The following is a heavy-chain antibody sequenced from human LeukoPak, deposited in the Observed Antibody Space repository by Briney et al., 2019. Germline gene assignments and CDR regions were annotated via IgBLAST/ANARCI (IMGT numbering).Heavy chain of an antibody. CDR1: GYTFTSYD. V-gene: IGHV1-8*01. Sequence: GASVKVSCKASGYTFTSYDINWVRQATGQGLEWMGWMNPNSGNTGYAQKFQGRVTMTRNTSISTAYMELSSLRSEDTAVYYCARDAERFLEWNYAFDIWGQGTMVTVSS. CDR3: ARDAERFLEWNYAFDI. D-gene: IGHD3-3*01. CDR2: MNPNSGNT. J-gene: IGHJ3*02.